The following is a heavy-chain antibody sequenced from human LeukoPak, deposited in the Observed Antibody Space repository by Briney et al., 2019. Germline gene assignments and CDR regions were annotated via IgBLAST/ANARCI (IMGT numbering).Heavy chain of an antibody. V-gene: IGHV3-30*03. CDR2: ISYDGSNK. J-gene: IGHJ4*02. Sequence: GGSLRLSCAASGFSFSSYGMHWVRQAPGKGLEWVAVISYDGSNKYYADSVKGRFTISRDNSKNTLYLQMNSLRPEDTAVYYCASVGLGYCSSTSCPPGYFDYWGQGTPVTVSS. CDR3: ASVGLGYCSSTSCPPGYFDY. CDR1: GFSFSSYG. D-gene: IGHD2-2*01.